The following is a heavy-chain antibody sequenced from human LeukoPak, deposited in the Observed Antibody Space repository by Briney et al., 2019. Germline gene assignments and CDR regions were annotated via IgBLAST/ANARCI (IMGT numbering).Heavy chain of an antibody. CDR1: GGSISSGGYY. J-gene: IGHJ6*02. D-gene: IGHD5-24*01. CDR3: ARDSGKLEMATKLPYYYYYGMDV. V-gene: IGHV4-31*03. CDR2: IYYSGST. Sequence: PSETLSLTCTVSGGSISSGGYYWSWIRQHPGKGLEWIGYIYYSGSTYCNPSLKSRVTISVDTSKNQFSLKLSSVTAADTAVYYCARDSGKLEMATKLPYYYYYGMDVWGQGTTVTVSS.